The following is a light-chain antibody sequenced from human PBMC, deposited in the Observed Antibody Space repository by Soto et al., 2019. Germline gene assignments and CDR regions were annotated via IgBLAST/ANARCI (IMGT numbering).Light chain of an antibody. Sequence: DVVMTQSPPSLPVTLGQPASISCRSSHSLVYSDGTAYLSWFQQRPGQSPRRLIYRVSNRDSGVPDRFSGSGSTTDFTLRISRVEAEDVGVYYCMQGTHWPPTFGQGTKVEIK. J-gene: IGKJ1*01. CDR1: HSLVYSDGTAY. CDR3: MQGTHWPPT. V-gene: IGKV2-30*01. CDR2: RVS.